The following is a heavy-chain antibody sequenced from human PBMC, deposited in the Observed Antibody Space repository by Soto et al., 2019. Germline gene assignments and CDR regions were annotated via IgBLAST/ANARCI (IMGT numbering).Heavy chain of an antibody. J-gene: IGHJ4*02. Sequence: GQLVQSGAEVKKPGASVKVSCKTSGYTFTNFGIRWVRQAPGQGLEWMGWINTYNGNTNYAQKFHGSVTMTTDTTTSTAYMELRSLRSDDTAVYYCARGGTPIDSWGQGTLVTVSS. CDR2: INTYNGNT. V-gene: IGHV1-18*01. CDR3: ARGGTPIDS. D-gene: IGHD3-16*01. CDR1: GYTFTNFG.